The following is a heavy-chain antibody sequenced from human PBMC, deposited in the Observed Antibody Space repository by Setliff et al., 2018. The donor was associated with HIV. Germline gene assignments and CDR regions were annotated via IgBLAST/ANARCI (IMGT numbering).Heavy chain of an antibody. CDR2: IYHSGST. CDR1: GYSISSGYY. J-gene: IGHJ3*02. Sequence: SSETLSLTCTVSGYSISSGYYWGWIRQPPGKGLEWIGSIYHSGSTYYNPSLKSRVTISVDTSKSQISLKLTSVTAADTAMYHCARVYYFDSSGYYQRGDVFDIWGQGTMVTVSS. V-gene: IGHV4-38-2*02. D-gene: IGHD3-22*01. CDR3: ARVYYFDSSGYYQRGDVFDI.